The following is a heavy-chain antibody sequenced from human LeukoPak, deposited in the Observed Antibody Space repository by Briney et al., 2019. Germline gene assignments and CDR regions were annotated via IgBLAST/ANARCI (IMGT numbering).Heavy chain of an antibody. D-gene: IGHD3-10*01. V-gene: IGHV1-46*01. CDR2: INPSGGST. Sequence: ASVKVSCKASGYTFTDYYIHWVRQAPGQGLRWMGIINPSGGSTNYAQKFQGRVTMTRDTSITTAYMELSGLRSDDTAVYYCAREGREFGPHKLAGFDYWGQGTLVTVSS. CDR1: GYTFTDYY. CDR3: AREGREFGPHKLAGFDY. J-gene: IGHJ4*02.